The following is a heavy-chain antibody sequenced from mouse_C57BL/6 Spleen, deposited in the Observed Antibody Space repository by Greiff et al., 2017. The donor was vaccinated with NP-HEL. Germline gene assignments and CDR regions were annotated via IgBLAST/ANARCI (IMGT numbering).Heavy chain of an antibody. V-gene: IGHV5-16*01. J-gene: IGHJ3*01. CDR1: GFTFSDYY. Sequence: EVNLVESEGGLVQPGSSMKLSCTASGFTFSDYYMAWVRQVPEKGLEWVANINYDGSSTYYLDSLKSRFIISRDNAKNILYLQMSSLKSEDTATYYCARADYCGSSYVDWGQGTLVTVSA. CDR3: ARADYCGSSYVD. CDR2: INYDGSST. D-gene: IGHD1-1*01.